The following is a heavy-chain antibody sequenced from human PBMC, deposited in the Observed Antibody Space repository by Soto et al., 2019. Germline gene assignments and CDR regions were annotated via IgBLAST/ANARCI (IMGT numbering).Heavy chain of an antibody. CDR1: GGTFSSYA. CDR3: VRRAEGRPGDGYYYVALDV. CDR2: IIPIFGTA. Sequence: SVKVSCKASGGTFSSYAISWVRQAPGQGLEWMGGIIPIFGTANYAQKFQGRVTITADESTSTAYMGLSSLRSEDTAMYYCVRRAEGRPGDGYYYVALDVWGQGTTVTVSS. J-gene: IGHJ6*02. D-gene: IGHD6-6*01. V-gene: IGHV1-69*13.